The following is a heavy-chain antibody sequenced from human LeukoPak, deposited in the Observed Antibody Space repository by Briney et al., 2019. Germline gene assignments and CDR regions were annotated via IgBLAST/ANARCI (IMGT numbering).Heavy chain of an antibody. CDR3: TREEDQDTPMVTYNY. D-gene: IGHD5-18*01. Sequence: GGSLRLSCAASGFTFSSYSMNWVRQAPGKGLEWVSYISSSGSTIYYADSVKGRFTISRDNAKNSLYLQMNSLRAEDTAVYYCTREEDQDTPMVTYNYWGQGTLVTVSS. J-gene: IGHJ4*02. CDR1: GFTFSSYS. CDR2: ISSSGSTI. V-gene: IGHV3-48*04.